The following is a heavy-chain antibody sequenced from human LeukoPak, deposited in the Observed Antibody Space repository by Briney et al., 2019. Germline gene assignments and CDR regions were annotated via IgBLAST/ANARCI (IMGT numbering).Heavy chain of an antibody. J-gene: IGHJ5*02. D-gene: IGHD3-10*01. CDR3: ARDQEYYYGSGSYNPNWFDP. V-gene: IGHV1-18*04. Sequence: ASVEVSCKASGYTFTSYGISRVRQAPGQGLEWMGWISAYNGNTNYAQKLQGRVTMTTDTSTSTAYMELRSLRSDDTAVYYCARDQEYYYGSGSYNPNWFDPWGQGTLVTVSS. CDR2: ISAYNGNT. CDR1: GYTFTSYG.